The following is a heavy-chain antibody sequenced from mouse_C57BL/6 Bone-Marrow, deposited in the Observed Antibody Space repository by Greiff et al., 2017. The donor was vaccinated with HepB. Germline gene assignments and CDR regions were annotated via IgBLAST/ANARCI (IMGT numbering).Heavy chain of an antibody. J-gene: IGHJ2*01. D-gene: IGHD1-1*01. CDR3: ARKFLTTVVAPYFDY. Sequence: EVQLMESGGGLVKPGGSLKLSCAASGFTFSDYGMHWVRQAPEKGLEWVAYISSGSSTIYYADTVKGRFTISRDNAKHTLFLQMTSLRSEDTSMYYCARKFLTTVVAPYFDYWGQGTTLTVSS. CDR1: GFTFSDYG. CDR2: ISSGSSTI. V-gene: IGHV5-17*01.